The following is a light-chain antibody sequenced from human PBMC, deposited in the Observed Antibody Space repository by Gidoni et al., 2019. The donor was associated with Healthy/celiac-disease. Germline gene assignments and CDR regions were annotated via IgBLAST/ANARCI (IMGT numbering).Light chain of an antibody. V-gene: IGKV3-20*01. CDR3: QQYGSSXXT. CDR1: QSVSSSY. CDR2: GAS. Sequence: EIVLTQSPGTLSLSPGERATLSCRASQSVSSSYLAWDQQKPGQAPRLLIYGASSRATGIPDRFSGSGSGTDFTLTISRLEPEDFAVYYCQQYGSSXXTFGXGTKVEIK. J-gene: IGKJ1*01.